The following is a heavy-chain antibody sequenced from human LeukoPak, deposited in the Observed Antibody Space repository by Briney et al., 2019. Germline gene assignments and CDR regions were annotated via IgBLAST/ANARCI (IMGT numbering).Heavy chain of an antibody. CDR1: GGSISSYY. J-gene: IGHJ6*02. CDR2: IYYSGST. Sequence: SETLSLTCTVSGGSISSYYWSWIRQPPGKGLEGIGYIYYSGSTNYNPSLKSRVTISVDTSKNQFSLKLSSVTAADTAVYYCARDGKYYFYGMDVWGQGTTVTVSS. CDR3: ARDGKYYFYGMDV. V-gene: IGHV4-59*01. D-gene: IGHD1-14*01.